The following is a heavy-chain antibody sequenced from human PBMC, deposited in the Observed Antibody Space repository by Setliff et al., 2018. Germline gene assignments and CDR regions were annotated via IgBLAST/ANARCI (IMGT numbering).Heavy chain of an antibody. CDR1: GYSFTVFG. CDR2: ISPYYGNT. D-gene: IGHD3-22*01. CDR3: VRGQGPRTVVAIPFDH. V-gene: IGHV1-18*01. Sequence: ASVKVSCKTSGYSFTVFGISWVRQAPGQGLEWMGWISPYYGNTNYAQQFQGRVTMTTDTSTTTAYMSLTSLTSDDTALYYFVRGQGPRTVVAIPFDHWGQGTLVTVSS. J-gene: IGHJ4*02.